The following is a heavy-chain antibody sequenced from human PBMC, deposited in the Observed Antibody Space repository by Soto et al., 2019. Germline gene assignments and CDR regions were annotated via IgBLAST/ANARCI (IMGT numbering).Heavy chain of an antibody. D-gene: IGHD3-22*01. CDR2: INHSGST. V-gene: IGHV4-34*01. CDR1: GGSFSGYY. CDR3: ARKYYYDSSGYYYGAFDI. J-gene: IGHJ3*02. Sequence: SETLSLTCAVYGGSFSGYYWSWIRRPPGKGLEWIGEINHSGSTNYNPSLKSRVTISVDTSKNQFSLKLSSVTAADTAVYYCARKYYYDSSGYYYGAFDIWGQGTMVTVSS.